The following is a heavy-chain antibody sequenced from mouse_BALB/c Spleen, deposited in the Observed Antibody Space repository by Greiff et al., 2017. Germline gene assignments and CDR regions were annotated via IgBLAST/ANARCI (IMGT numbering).Heavy chain of an antibody. J-gene: IGHJ4*01. CDR1: GYTFTDYY. V-gene: IGHV1-19*01. CDR3: ARSRRVDGTGAMDY. Sequence: EVQLVESGPELVKPGASVKMSCKASGYTFTDYYMDWVKQSHGESFEWIGRVNPYNGGTSYNQKFKGKATLTVDKSSSTAYMELNSLTSEDSAVYYCARSRRVDGTGAMDYWGQGTSVTVSS. D-gene: IGHD2-1*01. CDR2: VNPYNGGT.